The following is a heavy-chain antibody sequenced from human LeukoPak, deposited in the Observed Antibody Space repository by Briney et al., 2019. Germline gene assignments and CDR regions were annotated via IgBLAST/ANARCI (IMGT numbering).Heavy chain of an antibody. Sequence: GGSLRLSCAASGFTVSSNYMSWVRQAPGKGLEWVSVIYSGGGTYYADSVKGRFTISRDNSKNTLYLQMNSLRGEDTAAYYCAREGGGDYGAFDYWGQGTLVTVSS. CDR1: GFTVSSNY. CDR3: AREGGGDYGAFDY. V-gene: IGHV3-53*01. D-gene: IGHD4-17*01. J-gene: IGHJ4*02. CDR2: IYSGGGT.